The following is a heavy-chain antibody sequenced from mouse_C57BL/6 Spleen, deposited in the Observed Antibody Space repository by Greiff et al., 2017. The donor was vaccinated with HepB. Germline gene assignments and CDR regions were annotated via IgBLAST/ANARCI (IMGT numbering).Heavy chain of an antibody. CDR2: IYPGDGDT. Sequence: QVQLQQSGAELVKPGASVKISCKASGYAFSSYWMNWVKQRPGKGLEWIGQIYPGDGDTNYNGKFKGKATLTADKSSSTAYIQLSSLTSEASAVYVCARRSDGAYYFDYWGQGTTLTVSS. J-gene: IGHJ2*01. CDR1: GYAFSSYW. CDR3: ARRSDGAYYFDY. V-gene: IGHV1-80*01.